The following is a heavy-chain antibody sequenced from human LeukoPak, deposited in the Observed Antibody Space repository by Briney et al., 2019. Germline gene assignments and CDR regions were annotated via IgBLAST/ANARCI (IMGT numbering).Heavy chain of an antibody. CDR2: INPNSGGT. CDR3: ASRLGDSSGYYPD. CDR1: GYTFTGYY. J-gene: IGHJ4*02. V-gene: IGHV1-2*02. D-gene: IGHD3-22*01. Sequence: GASVKVSCKASGYTFTGYYMHWVRQAPGQGLEWMGWINPNSGGTNYAQKFQGRVTMTRDTSISTAYMELSRLRSDDTAVYYCASRLGDSSGYYPDWGQGTLVTVSS.